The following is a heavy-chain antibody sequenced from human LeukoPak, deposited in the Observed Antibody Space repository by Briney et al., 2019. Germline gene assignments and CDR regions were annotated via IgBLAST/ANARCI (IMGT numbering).Heavy chain of an antibody. J-gene: IGHJ4*02. CDR1: GFTFSSYS. CDR3: ARPIDY. V-gene: IGHV3-48*01. Sequence: GGSLRLSCAVSGFTFSSYSMNWVRQAPGKALEWVSYISTSGSPIYYADSVKGRFTISRDNAKNSLYLQMNSLRAEDTAVYYCARPIDYWGQGTLVTVSS. CDR2: ISTSGSPI.